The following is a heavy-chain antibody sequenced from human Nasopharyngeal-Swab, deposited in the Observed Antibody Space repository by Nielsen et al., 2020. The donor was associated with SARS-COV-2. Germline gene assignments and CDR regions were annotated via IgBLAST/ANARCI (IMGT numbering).Heavy chain of an antibody. CDR1: GYTHTSYG. V-gene: IGHV1-18*01. CDR3: ARDLGYCSGGSCSIDY. Sequence: ASAKVFCRASGYTHTSYGIIWVRPPPGQGLEWMGWISTYNGNTNYAQKLQGRVTMTTDTSTSTAYMELRSLRSDDTAVYYCARDLGYCSGGSCSIDYWGQGTLVTVSS. D-gene: IGHD2-15*01. CDR2: ISTYNGNT. J-gene: IGHJ4*02.